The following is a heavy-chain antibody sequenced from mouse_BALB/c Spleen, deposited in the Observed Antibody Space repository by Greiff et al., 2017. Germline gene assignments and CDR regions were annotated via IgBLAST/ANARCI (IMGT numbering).Heavy chain of an antibody. V-gene: IGHV1-9*01. D-gene: IGHD2-1*01. CDR1: GYTFSSYW. CDR3: ARAGGGNYVWFAY. CDR2: ILPGSGST. Sequence: VQLQQSGAELMKPGASVKISCKATGYTFSSYWIEWVKQRPGHGLEWIGEILPGSGSTNYNEKFKGKATFTADTSSNTAYMQLSSLTSEDSAVYYCARAGGGNYVWFAYWGQGTLVTVSA. J-gene: IGHJ3*01.